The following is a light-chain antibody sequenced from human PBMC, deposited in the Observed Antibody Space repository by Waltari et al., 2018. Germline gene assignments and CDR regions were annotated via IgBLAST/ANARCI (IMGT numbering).Light chain of an antibody. Sequence: AIQMTQSPSSLSASVGDRVTITCRASQGIRNDLGWYQQKPGKAPKLLIYAASSIQSGVPSRFSGSGSGTDFTLAISSLQPEDFATYYCLQEYNYPLAFGQGTKVEIK. CDR2: AAS. CDR1: QGIRND. J-gene: IGKJ1*01. V-gene: IGKV1-6*01. CDR3: LQEYNYPLA.